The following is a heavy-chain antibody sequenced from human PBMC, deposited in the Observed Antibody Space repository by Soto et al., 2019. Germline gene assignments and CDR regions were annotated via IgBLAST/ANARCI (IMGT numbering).Heavy chain of an antibody. V-gene: IGHV4-34*01. CDR1: GGSFSGYY. J-gene: IGHJ5*02. D-gene: IGHD2-15*01. Sequence: SETLSLTCAVYGGSFSGYYWSWIRQPPGKGLEWIGEINHSGSTNYNPSLKSRVTISVDTSKNQFSLKLSSVTAADTAVYYCARKSCSGGSCRGKGWFDPWGQGTLVTV. CDR3: ARKSCSGGSCRGKGWFDP. CDR2: INHSGST.